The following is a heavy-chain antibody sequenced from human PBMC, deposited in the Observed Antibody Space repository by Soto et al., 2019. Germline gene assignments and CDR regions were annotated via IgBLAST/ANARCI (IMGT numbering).Heavy chain of an antibody. CDR2: IIPIFGTA. V-gene: IGHV1-69*01. Sequence: QVQLVQSGAEVKKPGSSVKVSCKASGGTFSSYAISWVRQAPGQGLEWMGGIIPIFGTANYAQKFQGRVTXXXXXXXXXXXMXLSXXXXXXXXXXXXXXXXXXXXXXXXXAQXWYNWFDPXXXGXXVTVSX. D-gene: IGHD6-6*01. CDR1: GGTFSSYA. J-gene: IGHJ5*02. CDR3: XXXXXXXXXXXXXAQXWYNWFDP.